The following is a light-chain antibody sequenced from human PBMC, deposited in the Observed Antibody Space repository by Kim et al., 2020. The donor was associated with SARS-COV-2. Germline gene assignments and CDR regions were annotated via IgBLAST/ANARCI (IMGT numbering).Light chain of an antibody. CDR2: DAT. V-gene: IGKV3-15*01. CDR3: QQSNDWPPLT. Sequence: SPGERAVLTCRASQTIKNRLVWYQHKPGQAPRLLIYDATTRATGFPARFIGSGSETDFTLTISSLQSEDFAVYYCQQSNDWPPLTFGQGTKVDIK. J-gene: IGKJ1*01. CDR1: QTIKNR.